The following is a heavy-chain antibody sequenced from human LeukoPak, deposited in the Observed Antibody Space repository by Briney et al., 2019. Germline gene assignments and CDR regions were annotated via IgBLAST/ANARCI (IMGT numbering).Heavy chain of an antibody. CDR3: ARAGYSRTGTMYYYYGMDV. CDR2: IGSSGSAI. J-gene: IGHJ6*02. V-gene: IGHV3-48*03. D-gene: IGHD1-1*01. CDR1: GFTFSSCE. Sequence: GGSLRLSCAASGFTFSSCEMNWVRQAPGKGLEWVSYIGSSGSAIYYADSVKGRFTISRDNAKNSLYLQMNSLRAEDTAVYYCARAGYSRTGTMYYYYGMDVWGQGTTVTVSS.